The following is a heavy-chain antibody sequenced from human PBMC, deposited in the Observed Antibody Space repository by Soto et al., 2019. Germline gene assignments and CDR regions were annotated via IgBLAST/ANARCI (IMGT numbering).Heavy chain of an antibody. CDR2: ISGSGGST. V-gene: IGHV3-23*01. J-gene: IGHJ4*02. Sequence: EVQLLESGGGLVQPGGSLRLSCAASGFTFSSYAMSWVRQAPGKGLEWVSAISGSGGSTYYADSVKGRFTISRDNSKNTLYLQMNSLRAEDTAEYYCAKQWGHPVYYGYIGDYWGQGTLVTVSS. D-gene: IGHD3-10*01. CDR1: GFTFSSYA. CDR3: AKQWGHPVYYGYIGDY.